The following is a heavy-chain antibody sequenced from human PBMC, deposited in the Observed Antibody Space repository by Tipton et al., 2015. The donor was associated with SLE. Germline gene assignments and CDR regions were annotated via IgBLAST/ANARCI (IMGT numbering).Heavy chain of an antibody. CDR3: ARGVSEQQLVPVYFFDN. J-gene: IGHJ4*02. CDR1: GASFSNYY. Sequence: TLSLTCAVYGASFSNYYWGWIRQPPGKGLEWIREVIHSGSTNYNPSLKSRVSISVDTSKNQFSLKLTSVTAADTAVYYCARGVSEQQLVPVYFFDNWGQGTLVTVS. V-gene: IGHV4-34*12. CDR2: VIHSGST. D-gene: IGHD6-13*01.